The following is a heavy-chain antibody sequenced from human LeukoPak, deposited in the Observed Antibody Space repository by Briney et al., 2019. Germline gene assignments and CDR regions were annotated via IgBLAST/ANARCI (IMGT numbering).Heavy chain of an antibody. J-gene: IGHJ4*02. V-gene: IGHV1-2*02. D-gene: IGHD1-26*01. Sequence: VASVTVSCKASGYTFTGYYMHWVRQAPGQGLEGMGWINPNSGGTNYAQKFQGRVTMTRDTSISTAYMELSRLRSDDTAVYYCARDLDHSGNYHTFDYWGQGTLVTVSS. CDR1: GYTFTGYY. CDR2: INPNSGGT. CDR3: ARDLDHSGNYHTFDY.